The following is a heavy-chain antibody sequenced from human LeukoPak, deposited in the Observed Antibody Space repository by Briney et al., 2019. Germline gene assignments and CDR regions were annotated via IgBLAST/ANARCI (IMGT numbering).Heavy chain of an antibody. CDR2: INEDGSTT. J-gene: IGHJ4*02. Sequence: PGGSLRLSCAASGFTVSSNYMSWVRQAPGKGLVWVSRINEDGSTTNHADSVKGRFTISRDNAKNTLYMQMNSLRAEDTAVYYCVRDLGGRSGHWGQGTLVTVSS. CDR1: GFTVSSNY. D-gene: IGHD1-26*01. V-gene: IGHV3-74*01. CDR3: VRDLGGRSGH.